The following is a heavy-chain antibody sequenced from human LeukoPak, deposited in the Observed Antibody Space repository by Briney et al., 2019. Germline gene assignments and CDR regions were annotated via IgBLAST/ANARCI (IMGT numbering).Heavy chain of an antibody. CDR1: GGSISSSNW. V-gene: IGHV4-4*02. D-gene: IGHD6-6*01. Sequence: SETLSLTCAVSGGSISSSNWWSWVRQPPGKGLEWIGEIYHSGSTNYNPSLKSRVTISVDKSKNQFSLKLSSVTAADTAVYYCARVLAARPKYYYYYMDVWGKGTTVTVSS. CDR3: ARVLAARPKYYYYYMDV. J-gene: IGHJ6*03. CDR2: IYHSGST.